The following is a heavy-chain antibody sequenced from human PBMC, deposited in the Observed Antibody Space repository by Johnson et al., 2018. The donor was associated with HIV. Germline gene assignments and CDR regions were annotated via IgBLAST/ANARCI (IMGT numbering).Heavy chain of an antibody. CDR1: GFTFSNYW. CDR3: ARLRGAFDI. Sequence: VQLVESGGGLVQPGGSLRLSCVVSGFTFSNYWMEWVRQAPGKGLVWVSHISGSGGTRSYADSVRGRFTISRDNSKNTVYLQMNSLRSDDTAVYYCARLRGAFDIWGQGTMVTVSS. D-gene: IGHD4-17*01. J-gene: IGHJ3*02. CDR2: ISGSGGTR. V-gene: IGHV3-74*02.